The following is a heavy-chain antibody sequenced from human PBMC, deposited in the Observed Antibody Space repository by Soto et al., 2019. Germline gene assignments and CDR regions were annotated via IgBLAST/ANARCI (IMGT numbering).Heavy chain of an antibody. J-gene: IGHJ2*01. D-gene: IGHD2-2*02. CDR2: IIPIFGTA. V-gene: IGHV1-69*06. CDR3: ARSRYCSITSCYTRWYFDL. CDR1: GGTFSSYA. Sequence: QVQLVQSGAEVKKPGSSVKVSCKASGGTFSSYAISWVRQAPGQGLEWMGGIIPIFGTANYAQKFQGRVTITADKSTSTAYLELSRLRSEDTAVYYCARSRYCSITSCYTRWYFDLWGRRTLVTVSS.